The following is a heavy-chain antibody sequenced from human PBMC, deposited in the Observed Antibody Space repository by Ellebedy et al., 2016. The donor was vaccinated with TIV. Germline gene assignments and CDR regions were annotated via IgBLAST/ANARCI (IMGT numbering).Heavy chain of an antibody. J-gene: IGHJ4*02. V-gene: IGHV1-69*13. CDR1: GGTFSSYA. Sequence: SVKVSCXASGGTFSSYAISWVRQAPGQGLEWMGGIILIFGTANYAQKFQGRVTIIADEFTSTAYMELSSLRSEDTAVYYCAREGYSSSSGKQGSFDFWGQGTLVTVSS. CDR3: AREGYSSSSGKQGSFDF. CDR2: IILIFGTA. D-gene: IGHD6-6*01.